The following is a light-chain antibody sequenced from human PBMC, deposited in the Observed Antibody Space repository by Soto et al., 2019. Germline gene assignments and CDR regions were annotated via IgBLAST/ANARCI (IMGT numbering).Light chain of an antibody. CDR1: QSVRSTY. CDR3: QQYWSSPRT. CDR2: QAS. J-gene: IGKJ1*01. V-gene: IGKV3-20*01. Sequence: EVVLTQSPGTLSLSPGERATLSCRASQSVRSTYLAWYRQNPGQAPRLLIYQASNRATGIPDRSSGSGSGADFTLTISRLEPEDFAVYYCQQYWSSPRTFGQGTKVEIK.